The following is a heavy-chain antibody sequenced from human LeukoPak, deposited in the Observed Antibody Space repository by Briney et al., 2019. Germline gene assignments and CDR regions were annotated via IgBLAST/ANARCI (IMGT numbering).Heavy chain of an antibody. CDR2: INQDGSET. CDR3: AGDVGDLPLGN. D-gene: IGHD3-10*01. J-gene: IGHJ4*01. V-gene: IGHV3-7*01. Sequence: PGGSPRLSCAASGFTFSSYWMSWVRQAPGKGLEWMANINQDGSETYYVDSVTGRFTISRDNAKNSLYLQMNSLRAEDTAVYYCAGDVGDLPLGNWGQGTLVTVSS. CDR1: GFTFSSYW.